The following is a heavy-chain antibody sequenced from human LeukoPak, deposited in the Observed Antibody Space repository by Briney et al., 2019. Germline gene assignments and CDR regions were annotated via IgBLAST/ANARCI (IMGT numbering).Heavy chain of an antibody. J-gene: IGHJ3*02. Sequence: SETLSLTCTVSGGSISSSSYYWGWIRQPPGKGLEWIGSIYYSGSTYYNPSLKSRVTISVDTSKHQFSLKLSSVTAADTAVYYCARPFGSSGPRPGAFDIWGQGTMATVSS. CDR3: ARPFGSSGPRPGAFDI. CDR2: IYYSGST. D-gene: IGHD3-22*01. V-gene: IGHV4-39*01. CDR1: GGSISSSSYY.